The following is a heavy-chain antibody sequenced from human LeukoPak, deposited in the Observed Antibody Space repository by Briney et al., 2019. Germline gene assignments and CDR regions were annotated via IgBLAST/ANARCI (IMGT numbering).Heavy chain of an antibody. CDR2: IYHSGST. D-gene: IGHD3-9*01. CDR1: GGSISSGGYS. J-gene: IGHJ4*02. V-gene: IGHV4-30-2*01. Sequence: PSETLSLTCAVSGGSISSGGYSWSWIRQPPGQGLEWIGYIYHSGSTYYNPSLKSRVTISVDRSKNQFSLKLSSVTAADTAVYYCARTLRYFGWLLDYWGQGTLVTVSS. CDR3: ARTLRYFGWLLDY.